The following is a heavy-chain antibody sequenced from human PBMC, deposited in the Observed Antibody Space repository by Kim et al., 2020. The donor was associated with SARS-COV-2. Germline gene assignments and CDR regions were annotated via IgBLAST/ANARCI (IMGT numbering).Heavy chain of an antibody. CDR3: ARLGAREGAFDI. CDR1: GGSISSSSYY. D-gene: IGHD1-26*01. J-gene: IGHJ3*02. Sequence: SETLSLTCTVSGGSISSSSYYWGWIRQPPGKGLEWIGSIYYSGSTYYNPSLKSRVTISVDTSKNQFSLKLSSVTAADTAVYYCARLGAREGAFDIWGQGTMVTVSS. V-gene: IGHV4-39*01. CDR2: IYYSGST.